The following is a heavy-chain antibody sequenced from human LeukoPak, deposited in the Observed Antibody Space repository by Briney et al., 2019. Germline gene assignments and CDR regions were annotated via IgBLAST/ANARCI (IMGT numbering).Heavy chain of an antibody. Sequence: GGSLRLSCAASGFTFSSYAMSWVRQAPGKGLEWVSAISGCGGSTYYADSVKGRFTISRDNSKNTLYLQMNSLRAEDTAVYYCAKDRGSSSWDYYYYGMDVWGQGTTVTVSS. D-gene: IGHD6-13*01. CDR1: GFTFSSYA. CDR3: AKDRGSSSWDYYYYGMDV. CDR2: ISGCGGST. J-gene: IGHJ6*02. V-gene: IGHV3-23*01.